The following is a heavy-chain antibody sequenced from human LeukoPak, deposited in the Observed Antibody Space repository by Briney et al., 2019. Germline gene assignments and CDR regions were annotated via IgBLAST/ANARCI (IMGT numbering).Heavy chain of an antibody. CDR3: ASRYYYDSSDPGAFDI. CDR1: GFTFSSYA. V-gene: IGHV3-30-3*01. J-gene: IGHJ3*02. D-gene: IGHD3-22*01. CDR2: ISYDGSNK. Sequence: GGSLRLSCAASGFTFSSYAMHWVRQAPGKGLEWVAVISYDGSNKYYADSVKGRFTISRDNSKNTLYLQMNSLRAEDTAVYYCASRYYYDSSDPGAFDIWGQGTMVTVSS.